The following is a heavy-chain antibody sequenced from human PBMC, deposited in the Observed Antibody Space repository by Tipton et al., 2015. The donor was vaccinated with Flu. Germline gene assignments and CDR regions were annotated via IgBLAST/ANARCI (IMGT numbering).Heavy chain of an antibody. V-gene: IGHV3-23*01. D-gene: IGHD6-19*01. CDR1: GFTFSSYA. CDR2: ISGSGGST. CDR3: AKDLAAVAGPPGD. J-gene: IGHJ4*02. Sequence: AASGFTFSSYAMSWVRQAPGKGLEWVSAISGSGGSTYYADSVKGRFTISRDNSKNTLYLQMNSLRAEDTAVYYCAKDLAAVAGPPGDWGQGTLVTVSS.